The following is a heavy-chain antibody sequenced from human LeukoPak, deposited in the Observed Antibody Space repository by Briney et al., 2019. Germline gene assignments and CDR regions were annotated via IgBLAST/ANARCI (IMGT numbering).Heavy chain of an antibody. CDR1: GFSFSNYG. V-gene: IGHV3-23*01. D-gene: IGHD6-19*01. Sequence: QPGGALTVSCAAPGFSFSNYGTSWFRQAPGKGLEWGSTIYTRADETHYADSVRVRFTIFRDNSKSDLALHMSNLRVEDTAVYYCERDPSDYEWQRGWYRDFWGRGSQVTVSS. CDR3: ERDPSDYEWQRGWYRDF. J-gene: IGHJ4*01. CDR2: IYTRADET.